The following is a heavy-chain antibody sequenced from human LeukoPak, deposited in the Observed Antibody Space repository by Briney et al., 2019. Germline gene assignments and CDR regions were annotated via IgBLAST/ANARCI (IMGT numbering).Heavy chain of an antibody. CDR3: ARDRGHGWYDY. CDR2: INPNSGGT. D-gene: IGHD6-19*01. V-gene: IGHV1-2*02. J-gene: IGHJ4*02. CDR1: GYTLTDYY. Sequence: ASVKVSCTASGYTLTDYYMHWVRQAPGQGLEWMGWINPNSGGTNYAQTFQGRVTMTRDTSISTAYMELNRLRSDDTAVYYCARDRGHGWYDYWGQGTLVTVSS.